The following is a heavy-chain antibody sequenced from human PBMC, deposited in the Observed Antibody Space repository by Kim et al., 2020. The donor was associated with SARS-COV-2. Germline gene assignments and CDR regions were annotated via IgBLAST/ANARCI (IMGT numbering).Heavy chain of an antibody. D-gene: IGHD6-13*01. J-gene: IGHJ6*02. CDR3: ARGLEGGSWYQVSFGMDV. CDR2: IGTAGDT. CDR1: GFTFSSYD. V-gene: IGHV3-13*04. Sequence: LSLTCAASGFTFSSYDMHWVSQATGKGLEWVSAIGTAGDTYYPGSVKGRFTISRENAKNSLYLQMNSLRAGDTAVYYCARGLEGGSWYQVSFGMDVWGQGTTVTVSS.